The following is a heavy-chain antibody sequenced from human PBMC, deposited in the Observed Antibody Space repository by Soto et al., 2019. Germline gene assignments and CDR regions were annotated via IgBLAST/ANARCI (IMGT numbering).Heavy chain of an antibody. V-gene: IGHV3-23*01. CDR1: GFTFSNYA. D-gene: IGHD2-15*01. Sequence: EVQLLESGGGLVQPGGSLRLSCAASGFTFSNYAMGWFRQAPGKGLEWVSTITDSGGSTYYTPSVKGRFAVSRDNSKNTLYLEVNRLRAEDTAVYFCARPYGGKIGDAFDAWGQGTVVTVSS. J-gene: IGHJ3*01. CDR2: ITDSGGST. CDR3: ARPYGGKIGDAFDA.